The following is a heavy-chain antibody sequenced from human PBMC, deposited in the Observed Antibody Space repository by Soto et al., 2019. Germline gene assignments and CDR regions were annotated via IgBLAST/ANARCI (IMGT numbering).Heavy chain of an antibody. CDR1: GFTFSSYG. J-gene: IGHJ4*02. CDR3: AKGSPRAAAPPGY. D-gene: IGHD2-2*01. Sequence: GGSLRLSCAASGFTFSSYGMHWVRQAPGKGLEWVAVISYDGSNKYYADSVKGRFTISRDNSKNTLYLQMNSLRAEDTAVYYCAKGSPRAAAPPGYWGQGTLVTVSS. V-gene: IGHV3-30*18. CDR2: ISYDGSNK.